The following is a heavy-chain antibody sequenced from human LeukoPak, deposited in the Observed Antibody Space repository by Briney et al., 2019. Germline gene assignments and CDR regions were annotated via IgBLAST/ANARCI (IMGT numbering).Heavy chain of an antibody. V-gene: IGHV3-21*01. J-gene: IGHJ4*02. Sequence: GGSLRLSCAASGFTFSSYSMNWVRQAPGKGLEWVSSISSSSSYIYYADSVKGRFTNSRDNAKNSLYLQMNSLRAEDTAVYYCARDGDIAVVPAAVFDYWGQGTLVTVSS. CDR3: ARDGDIAVVPAAVFDY. CDR2: ISSSSSYI. CDR1: GFTFSSYS. D-gene: IGHD2-2*01.